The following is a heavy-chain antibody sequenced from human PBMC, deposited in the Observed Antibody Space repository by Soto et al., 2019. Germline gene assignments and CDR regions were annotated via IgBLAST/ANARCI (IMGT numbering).Heavy chain of an antibody. V-gene: IGHV3-23*01. J-gene: IGHJ4*02. CDR3: AKLSGVTIFGVVIMGGEFDY. D-gene: IGHD3-3*01. CDR2: ISGSGGST. Sequence: GGSLRLSCAASGFTFSSYAMSWVRQAPGKGLEWVSAISGSGGSTYYADSVKGRFTISRDNSKNTLYLQMNSLRAEDTAVYYCAKLSGVTIFGVVIMGGEFDYWGQGTLVTVSS. CDR1: GFTFSSYA.